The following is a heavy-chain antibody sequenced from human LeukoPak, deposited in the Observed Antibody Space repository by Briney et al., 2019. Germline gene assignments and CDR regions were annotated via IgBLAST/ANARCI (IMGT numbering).Heavy chain of an antibody. Sequence: GGSLRLSCAASGFTFRSYSMNWVRQTPGKGLEWVSSISSTSGYIYYADSVKGRFTISRDNTKNSVYLQMNSLRAEDTAVYYCAKAGGNSVVAAFDIWGQGTMVTVSS. CDR1: GFTFRSYS. J-gene: IGHJ3*02. D-gene: IGHD4-23*01. CDR2: ISSTSGYI. V-gene: IGHV3-21*03. CDR3: AKAGGNSVVAAFDI.